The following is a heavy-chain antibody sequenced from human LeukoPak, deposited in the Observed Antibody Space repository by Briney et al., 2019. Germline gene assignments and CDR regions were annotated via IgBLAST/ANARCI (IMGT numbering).Heavy chain of an antibody. D-gene: IGHD2-8*01. J-gene: IGHJ5*01. CDR1: GASFNTYY. CDR3: ARGPVALPNDRLSLFFDF. V-gene: IGHV4-34*01. Sequence: SETLSLTCAVYGASFNTYYWTWIRQSPDKVREWIGEVKHDGDTNVNPSLRSRVVMSVDASKNQFSLKMTSVTAADTAIYFCARGPVALPNDRLSLFFDFWGQGTLVTVSS. CDR2: VKHDGDT.